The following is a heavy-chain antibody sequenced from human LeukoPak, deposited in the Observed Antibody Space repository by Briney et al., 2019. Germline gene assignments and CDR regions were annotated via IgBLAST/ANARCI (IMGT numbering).Heavy chain of an antibody. D-gene: IGHD3-16*01. Sequence: GGSLSLSCAASGFTVSSNYMSWVRQAPGKGPEWVSVIYSGGSTYYADSVKGRFTISRDNSKNTLYLQMNSLRAEDTAVYYCASTNPGRNYDYVWGSYSYFDYWSQGTLVTVSS. CDR3: ASTNPGRNYDYVWGSYSYFDY. J-gene: IGHJ4*02. CDR2: IYSGGST. V-gene: IGHV3-53*01. CDR1: GFTVSSNY.